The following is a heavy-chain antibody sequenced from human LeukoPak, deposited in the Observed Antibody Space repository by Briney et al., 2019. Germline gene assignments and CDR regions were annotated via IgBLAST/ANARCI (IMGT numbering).Heavy chain of an antibody. Sequence: SETLSLTCTVSGGSISSSSYYWGWIRQPPGKGLEWIGTIYYSGSTYYNPSLKSRVTISVDTSKNQFSLKLSSVTAADTAVFYCARLPARYYGSGSYDYFDCWGRGTLVTVSS. CDR2: IYYSGST. CDR1: GGSISSSSYY. CDR3: ARLPARYYGSGSYDYFDC. J-gene: IGHJ4*02. V-gene: IGHV4-39*01. D-gene: IGHD3-10*01.